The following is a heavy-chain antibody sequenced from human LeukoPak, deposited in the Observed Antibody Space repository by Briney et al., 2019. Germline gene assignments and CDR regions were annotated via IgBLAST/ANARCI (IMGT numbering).Heavy chain of an antibody. D-gene: IGHD1-26*01. CDR1: GLSFSNAW. Sequence: GGSLRLSCAASGLSFSNAWVSWVRQAPGKGLEWVGRIKSTTDGGTTGYATPVKGRFAISRDDSKSTSHLQLDSLKTEDTAVYYCTTETHSGGYVFCYWGQGTLVTGSS. V-gene: IGHV3-15*01. J-gene: IGHJ4*02. CDR3: TTETHSGGYVFCY. CDR2: IKSTTDGGTT.